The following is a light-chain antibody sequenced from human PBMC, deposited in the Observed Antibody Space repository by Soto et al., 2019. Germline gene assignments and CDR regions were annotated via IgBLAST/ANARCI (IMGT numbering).Light chain of an antibody. CDR3: QQRSNRIT. V-gene: IGKV3-11*01. CDR1: QSVSSY. CDR2: DAS. Sequence: EIVLTQSPATLSLSPGERATLCCRASQSVSSYVAWYQQKPGQAPRLLIYDASNRATGIPARFSGSGSGTDFTLTISSLEPEDFAVYYCQQRSNRITFGQGTRLEI. J-gene: IGKJ5*01.